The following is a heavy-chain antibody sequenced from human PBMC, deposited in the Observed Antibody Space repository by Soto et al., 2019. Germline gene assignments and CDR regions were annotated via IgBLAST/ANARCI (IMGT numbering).Heavy chain of an antibody. V-gene: IGHV3-23*01. CDR2: ISGSGGST. Sequence: PGGSLRLSCAASGFTFSSYAMSWVRQAPGKGLEWVSAISGSGGSTYYADSVKGRFTISRDNSKNTLYLQMNSLRAEDTAVYYCAKTPKQIAVAAWLSYYFDYWGQGTLVTVSS. CDR1: GFTFSSYA. CDR3: AKTPKQIAVAAWLSYYFDY. D-gene: IGHD6-19*01. J-gene: IGHJ4*02.